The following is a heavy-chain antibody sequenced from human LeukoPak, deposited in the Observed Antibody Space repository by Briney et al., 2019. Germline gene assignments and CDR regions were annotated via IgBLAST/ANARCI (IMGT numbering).Heavy chain of an antibody. CDR2: IIPILGIA. CDR3: ARGALIDGWELLDD. CDR1: GGTFSSYA. V-gene: IGHV1-69*04. Sequence: ASVKVSCKASGGTFSSYAISWVRQAPGQGLEWMGRIIPILGIANYAQKFQGRVTITADKSTSTAYMELSSLRSEDTAVYYCARGALIDGWELLDDWGQGTLVTVSS. J-gene: IGHJ4*02. D-gene: IGHD1-26*01.